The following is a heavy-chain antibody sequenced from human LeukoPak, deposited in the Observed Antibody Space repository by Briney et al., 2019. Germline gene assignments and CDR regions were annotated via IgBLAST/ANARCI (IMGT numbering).Heavy chain of an antibody. CDR2: IYYSGST. CDR1: GGSISSSSYY. Sequence: SSETLSLTCTVSGGSISSSSYYWGWIRQPPGKGLEWIGSIYYSGSTYYNPSLKSRVTISVDTSKNQFSLKLSSVTAADTAVYYCARDSLLGSHYDSSGHLDPSWGQGTLVTVSS. V-gene: IGHV4-39*07. CDR3: ARDSLLGSHYDSSGHLDPS. D-gene: IGHD3-22*01. J-gene: IGHJ4*02.